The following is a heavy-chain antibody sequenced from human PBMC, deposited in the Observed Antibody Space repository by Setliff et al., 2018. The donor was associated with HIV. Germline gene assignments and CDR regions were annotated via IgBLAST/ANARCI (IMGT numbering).Heavy chain of an antibody. D-gene: IGHD1-1*01. CDR3: ARLRGLNLEPFEY. Sequence: SETLSLTCSVSGGSIEFSSYYWGWIRQPPGKGLEWIGSVYYSGSTYYNPSLKSRLTISVDTSTNKFSLKLSSVTAADTAVYYCARLRGLNLEPFEYWGQGTLVTVSS. V-gene: IGHV4-39*01. J-gene: IGHJ4*02. CDR1: GGSIEFSSYY. CDR2: VYYSGST.